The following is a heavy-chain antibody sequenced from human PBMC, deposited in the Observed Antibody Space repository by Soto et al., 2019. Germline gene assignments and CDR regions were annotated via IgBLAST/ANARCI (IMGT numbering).Heavy chain of an antibody. Sequence: SVKVSCKASGFTFTSSAVHGVRPARGQRLEWIGWVVVSSSNTNYAQKFQERVTITNDMSTSTDYKKLTSKRHEETAMHNSKAETKCDFWSVIKLDPWGQGTLVTVSS. CDR2: VVVSSSNT. D-gene: IGHD3-3*01. V-gene: IGHV1-58*01. CDR1: GFTFTSSA. J-gene: IGHJ5*02. CDR3: KAETKCDFWSVIKLDP.